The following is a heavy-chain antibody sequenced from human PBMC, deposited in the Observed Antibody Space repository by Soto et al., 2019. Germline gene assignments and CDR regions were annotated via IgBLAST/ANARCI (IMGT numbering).Heavy chain of an antibody. J-gene: IGHJ4*02. CDR1: GYTFTGYY. CDR3: ARDYPQYSSSWPPFFDY. Sequence: ASVKVSCKASGYTFTGYYMHWVRQAPGQGLEWMGWINPNSGGTNYAQKFQGWVTMTRDTSISTAYMELSRLRSEDTAVYYCARDYPQYSSSWPPFFDYWGQGTLVTVSS. D-gene: IGHD6-13*01. V-gene: IGHV1-2*04. CDR2: INPNSGGT.